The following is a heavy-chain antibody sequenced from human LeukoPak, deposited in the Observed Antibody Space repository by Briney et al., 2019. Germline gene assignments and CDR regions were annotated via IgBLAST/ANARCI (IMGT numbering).Heavy chain of an antibody. D-gene: IGHD1-26*01. CDR2: ISSNGGST. V-gene: IGHV3-64*01. J-gene: IGHJ5*02. CDR3: ARSLVVGANPYH. Sequence: GGSLRLSCAASGFTFSSYAMHWVRQAPGKGLEYVSAISSNGGSTYYANSVKGRFTISRDNSKNTLYLQMGSLRAEDTAVYYCARSLVVGANPYHWGQGTLVTVSS. CDR1: GFTFSSYA.